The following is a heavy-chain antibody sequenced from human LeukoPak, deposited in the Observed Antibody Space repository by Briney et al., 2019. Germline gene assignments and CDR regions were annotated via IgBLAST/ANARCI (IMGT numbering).Heavy chain of an antibody. CDR3: ARSNYDFWSGYYNLDY. CDR1: GFTFSSYW. CDR2: ISSSGSTI. D-gene: IGHD3-3*01. J-gene: IGHJ4*02. V-gene: IGHV3-11*04. Sequence: PGGSLRLSCSASGFTFSSYWMSWIRQAPGKGLEWASYISSSGSTIYYADSVKGRFTISRDNAKNSLYLQMNSLRAEDTAVYYCARSNYDFWSGYYNLDYWGQGTLVTVSS.